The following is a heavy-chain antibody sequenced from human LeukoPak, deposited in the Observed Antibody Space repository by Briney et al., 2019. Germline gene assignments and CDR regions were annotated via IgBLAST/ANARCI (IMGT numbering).Heavy chain of an antibody. CDR2: IRSSGGST. J-gene: IGHJ2*01. Sequence: GGSLRLSCAASGFTFSSYAMSWVRQAPGKGLEWVSAIRSSGGSTYYADSVKGRVTISRDNSKNTLYLQMNSLRAEDTAVYYCAKSLTTVTTGGWYFDLWGRGTLVTVCS. CDR3: AKSLTTVTTGGWYFDL. D-gene: IGHD4-17*01. CDR1: GFTFSSYA. V-gene: IGHV3-23*01.